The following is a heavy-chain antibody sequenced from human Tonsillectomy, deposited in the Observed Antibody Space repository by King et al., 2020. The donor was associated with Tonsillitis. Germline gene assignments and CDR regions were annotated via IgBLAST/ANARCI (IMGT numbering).Heavy chain of an antibody. CDR1: GFSLSTSGVG. CDR3: AHKRDLEWLSYNWYFDL. CDR2: IYWNDDK. Sequence: TLKESGPSLVKPPQTLTLTCTFSGFSLSTSGVGVGWIRQPPGKALEWLALIYWNDDKRYSPSLKTRVTITKDTSKNQVVLTMTTMDPVDTATYYCAHKRDLEWLSYNWYFDLWGRGTLVTVSS. D-gene: IGHD3-3*01. J-gene: IGHJ2*01. V-gene: IGHV2-5*01.